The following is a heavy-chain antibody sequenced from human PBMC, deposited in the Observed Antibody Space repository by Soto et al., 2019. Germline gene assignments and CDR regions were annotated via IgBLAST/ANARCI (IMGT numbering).Heavy chain of an antibody. J-gene: IGHJ6*02. CDR1: GGSIISGGYA. Sequence: TLSLTCTVSGGSIISGGYAWSWIRQHPGKGLEWIGYIYYSGSTYYTPSLKSRVTISVDTPKNQFSLKLSSVTAADTAVYYCARDLGPTPSKYYYYGMDVWGQGTMVTVSS. V-gene: IGHV4-31*03. CDR3: ARDLGPTPSKYYYYGMDV. CDR2: IYYSGST.